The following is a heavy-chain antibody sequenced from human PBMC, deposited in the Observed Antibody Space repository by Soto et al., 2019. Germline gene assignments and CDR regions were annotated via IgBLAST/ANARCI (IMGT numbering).Heavy chain of an antibody. CDR2: ISYDGSNK. V-gene: IGHV3-30*18. CDR1: GFTFSSYG. J-gene: IGHJ4*02. D-gene: IGHD2-15*01. CDR3: AKYSCSGGSCYRYFDY. Sequence: GGSLRLSCAASGFTFSSYGMHWVRQAPGKGLEWVAVISYDGSNKYYADSVKGRFTISRDNSKNTLYLQMNSLRAEDTAVYYCAKYSCSGGSCYRYFDYWGQGTLVTVSS.